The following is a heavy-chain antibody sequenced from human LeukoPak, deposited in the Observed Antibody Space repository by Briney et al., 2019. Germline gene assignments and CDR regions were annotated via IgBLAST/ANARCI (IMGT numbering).Heavy chain of an antibody. J-gene: IGHJ5*02. CDR1: GGSFSGYY. CDR3: ARRDGGSGWFDP. Sequence: SETLSLTCAVYGGSFSGYYWSWIRQPPGKGLEWIGEINHSGSTNYNPSLKSRVTIPVDTSKNQFSLKLSSVTAADTAVYYCARRDGGSGWFDPWGQGTLVTVSS. CDR2: INHSGST. V-gene: IGHV4-34*01. D-gene: IGHD3-10*01.